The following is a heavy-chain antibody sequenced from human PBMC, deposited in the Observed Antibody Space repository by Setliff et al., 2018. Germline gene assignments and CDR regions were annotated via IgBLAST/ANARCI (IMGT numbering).Heavy chain of an antibody. J-gene: IGHJ4*02. V-gene: IGHV3-23*03. CDR3: AKAASPLFGILGVEYHFDS. CDR2: IFGGDSST. Sequence: LRLSCTASGFTFSSYAVSWVRQAPGKGLEWVSTIFGGDSSTYYADSVRGRFTISRDNSRSTLYLQMNSLRAEDTAIYYCAKAASPLFGILGVEYHFDSWGQGKLVTVSS. CDR1: GFTFSSYA. D-gene: IGHD3-3*01.